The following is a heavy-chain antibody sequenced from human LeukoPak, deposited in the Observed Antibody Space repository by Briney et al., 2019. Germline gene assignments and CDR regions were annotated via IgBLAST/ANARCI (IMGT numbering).Heavy chain of an antibody. V-gene: IGHV3-7*04. CDR2: IKQGGSEK. Sequence: GGSLRLSCGASGFTFSKSWMSEVRQAPGKGLQWVAYIKQGGSEKYHVDSVKRRFTISRDNAKNSMYLQMNNLRAEDTAVYFCGRALQFTYDLDSTSHCSAIDHWGQGTLVTVSS. J-gene: IGHJ4*02. CDR1: GFTFSKSW. CDR3: GRALQFTYDLDSTSHCSAIDH. D-gene: IGHD2/OR15-2a*01.